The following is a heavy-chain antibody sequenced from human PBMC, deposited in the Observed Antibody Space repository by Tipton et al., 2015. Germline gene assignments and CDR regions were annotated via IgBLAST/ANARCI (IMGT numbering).Heavy chain of an antibody. V-gene: IGHV3-7*01. Sequence: SLRLSCAASGIRFSSNWMSWVRQAPGKGLEWVGQIKNDGSNKYYLDSMEGRFSISRDNAKNSLYLQMNTLRAEDTGVYYCARDVNGGYYDVWGQGTTVTVSP. D-gene: IGHD3-10*01. J-gene: IGHJ3*01. CDR3: ARDVNGGYYDV. CDR2: IKNDGSNK. CDR1: GIRFSSNW.